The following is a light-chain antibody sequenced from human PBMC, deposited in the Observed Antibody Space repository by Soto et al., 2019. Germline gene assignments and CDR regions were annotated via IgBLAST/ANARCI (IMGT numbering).Light chain of an antibody. CDR2: GAS. V-gene: IGKV3-15*01. Sequence: TQSPATLSASLGERATLSCRASQSVSINLTWFQQKPGQAPKLLIYGASTRDTGVPLRFSGSGSGTEFTLTISSLRSEDLAVYFGQQYNDWRTFGQGTKVQI. J-gene: IGKJ1*01. CDR1: QSVSIN. CDR3: QQYNDWRT.